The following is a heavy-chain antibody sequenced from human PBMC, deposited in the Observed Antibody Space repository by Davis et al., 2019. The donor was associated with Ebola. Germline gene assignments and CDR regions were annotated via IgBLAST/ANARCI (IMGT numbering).Heavy chain of an antibody. J-gene: IGHJ6*02. Sequence: SQTLSLTCAISGDSVSSNSAAWNWIRQSPSRGLEWLGRTYYRSKWYNDYAVSVKSRITINPDTSKNQFSLQLNSVTPEDTAVYYCARDRRIQRTYYYYYYGMDVWGQGTTVTVSS. CDR2: TYYRSKWYN. CDR3: ARDRRIQRTYYYYYYGMDV. V-gene: IGHV6-1*01. CDR1: GDSVSSNSAA. D-gene: IGHD5-18*01.